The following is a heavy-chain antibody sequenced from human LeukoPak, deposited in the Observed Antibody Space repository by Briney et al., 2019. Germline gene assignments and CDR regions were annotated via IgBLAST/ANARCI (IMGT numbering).Heavy chain of an antibody. D-gene: IGHD3-22*01. CDR3: ARDQPMIVVDHDAFDI. CDR1: GYTFTNYG. J-gene: IGHJ3*02. CDR2: ISGYNGNT. Sequence: ASVKVSCKASGYTFTNYGISWVRQAPGQGLEWMGWISGYNGNTNYAQKLQGRVTMTTDTSTSTAYMELRSLRSDDTAVYYCARDQPMIVVDHDAFDIWGQGTMVTVSS. V-gene: IGHV1-18*01.